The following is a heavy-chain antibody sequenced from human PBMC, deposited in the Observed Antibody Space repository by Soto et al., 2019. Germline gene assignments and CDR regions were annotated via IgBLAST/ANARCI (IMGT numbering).Heavy chain of an antibody. CDR1: GFTFSSYA. D-gene: IGHD3-10*01. Sequence: GSLRLSCAASGFTFSSYAMTWVRQAPGKGLEWVSTIGGSSGNTYYADSVKGRFTISRDNSKNTLYLQMNSLRAEDTAVYYCAKSGGFGSHYFDYWGQGTLVTVSS. V-gene: IGHV3-23*01. J-gene: IGHJ4*02. CDR2: IGGSSGNT. CDR3: AKSGGFGSHYFDY.